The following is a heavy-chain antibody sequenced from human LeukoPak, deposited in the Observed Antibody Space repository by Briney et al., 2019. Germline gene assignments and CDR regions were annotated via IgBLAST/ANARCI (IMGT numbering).Heavy chain of an antibody. CDR2: INHSGST. V-gene: IGHV4-34*01. CDR1: GGSFSGYY. J-gene: IGHJ1*01. D-gene: IGHD6-13*01. Sequence: SETLSLTCTVYGGSFSGYYWSWIRQPPGKGLEWIGEINHSGSTNYNPSLKSRVTISVDTSKNQFSLKLGSVTAADTAVYYCARGRGIAAAGKPTGYFQHWGQGTLVTVSS. CDR3: ARGRGIAAAGKPTGYFQH.